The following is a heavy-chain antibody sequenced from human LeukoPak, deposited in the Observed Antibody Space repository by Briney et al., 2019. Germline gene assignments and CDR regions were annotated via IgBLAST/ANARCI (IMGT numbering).Heavy chain of an antibody. CDR3: ARDTYSRLDY. Sequence: GGSLRLSCAASGFSFSVYSMTWVRQAPGKGLEWLSYISGSSSPIYYADSVKGRFTISRDNAKNSLYLQMNSLRVEDTAVYYCARDTYSRLDYWGQGTLVTVSS. CDR2: ISGSSSPI. D-gene: IGHD6-13*01. CDR1: GFSFSVYS. V-gene: IGHV3-48*01. J-gene: IGHJ4*02.